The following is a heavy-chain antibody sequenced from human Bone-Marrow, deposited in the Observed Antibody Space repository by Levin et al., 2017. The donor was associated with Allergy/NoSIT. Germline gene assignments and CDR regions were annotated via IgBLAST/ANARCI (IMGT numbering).Heavy chain of an antibody. V-gene: IGHV3-15*01. CDR3: TTGPVWAARPVDY. CDR2: IKSKPDGGTT. D-gene: IGHD6-6*01. CDR1: GFSIYGAW. Sequence: GGSLRLSCAASGFSIYGAWMSWVRQPPGKGLEWVARIKSKPDGGTTDYAAPVKGRFSISRDDSKNTLSLQMNSLKTEDTAVYYCTTGPVWAARPVDYWGQGTLVTVSS. J-gene: IGHJ4*02.